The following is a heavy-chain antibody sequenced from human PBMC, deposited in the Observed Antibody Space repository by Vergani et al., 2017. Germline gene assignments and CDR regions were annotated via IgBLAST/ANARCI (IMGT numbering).Heavy chain of an antibody. CDR2: IYYSGST. V-gene: IGHV4-39*07. J-gene: IGHJ4*02. CDR3: AREYPGEAYFDY. CDR1: GGSISSSSYY. D-gene: IGHD1-26*01. Sequence: QLQLQESGPGLVKPSETLSLTCTVSGGSISSSSYYWGWIRQPPGKGLEWIGSIYYSGSTYYNPSLKSRVTISVDTSKNQFSLKLSSVTAADTAVYYCAREYPGEAYFDYWGQGTLVTVSS.